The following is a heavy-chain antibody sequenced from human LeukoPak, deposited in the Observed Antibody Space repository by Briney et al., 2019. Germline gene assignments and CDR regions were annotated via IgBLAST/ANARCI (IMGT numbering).Heavy chain of an antibody. J-gene: IGHJ6*03. Sequence: PSQTLSLTCTVSGGSISSGSYYWSWIRQPAGKGLEWIGRIYTSGSTNYNPSLKSRVTISVDTSKNQFSLKLSSVTAADTAVYYCARESTYYYGSGFYYMDVWGKGTTVTISS. D-gene: IGHD3-10*01. CDR2: IYTSGST. CDR3: ARESTYYYGSGFYYMDV. V-gene: IGHV4-61*02. CDR1: GGSISSGSYY.